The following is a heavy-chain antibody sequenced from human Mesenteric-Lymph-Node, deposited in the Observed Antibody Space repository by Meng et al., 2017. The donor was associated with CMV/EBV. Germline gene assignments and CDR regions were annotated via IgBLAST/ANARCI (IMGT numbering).Heavy chain of an antibody. Sequence: GESLKISCAASGFTFRSHWMSWVRQAPGKGLEWVANINQNGDGEHFVDSLKGRFTISRDNAKNSLYLQMNRLRDGDTAVYYCARRGPGSWVTFDLWGQGTMVTVSS. D-gene: IGHD3-10*01. J-gene: IGHJ3*01. CDR3: ARRGPGSWVTFDL. V-gene: IGHV3-7*01. CDR2: INQNGDGE. CDR1: GFTFRSHW.